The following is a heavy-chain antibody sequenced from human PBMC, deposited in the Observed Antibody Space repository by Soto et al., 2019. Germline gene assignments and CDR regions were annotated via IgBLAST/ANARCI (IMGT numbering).Heavy chain of an antibody. J-gene: IGHJ4*02. CDR2: IIPIFGTA. V-gene: IGHV1-69*12. D-gene: IGHD3-16*02. CDR1: GGTFSSYA. CDR3: AREGRITFGGVIDTGAFDY. Sequence: QVQLVQSGAEVKKPGSSVKVSCKASGGTFSSYAISWVRQAPGQGLEWMGGIIPIFGTANYAQKFQGRVTISADESTSTAYRELRRLRSEDTAVYYCAREGRITFGGVIDTGAFDYWGQGTLVTVSS.